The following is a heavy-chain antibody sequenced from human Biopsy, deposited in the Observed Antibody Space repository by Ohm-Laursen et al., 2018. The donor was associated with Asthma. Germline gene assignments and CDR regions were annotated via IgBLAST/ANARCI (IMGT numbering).Heavy chain of an antibody. D-gene: IGHD3-22*01. CDR1: YGSITSGGYY. V-gene: IGHV4-31*03. CDR2: IYYSGST. J-gene: IGHJ4*02. Sequence: TLSLTCTVSYGSITSGGYYWTWIRQHPGKGLEGNVFIYYSGSTYYNPSLKSRVSISIDTSKNQFSLKLSSVTAADTAVYYCARAQDYYDSRGYYRSFDYWGQGTLVTVSS. CDR3: ARAQDYYDSRGYYRSFDY.